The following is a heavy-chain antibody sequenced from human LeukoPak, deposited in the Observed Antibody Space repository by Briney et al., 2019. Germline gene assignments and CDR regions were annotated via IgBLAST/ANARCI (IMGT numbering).Heavy chain of an antibody. CDR2: IYYSGST. V-gene: IGHV4-39*01. CDR3: ARHGYCSSTSCYTRGWYFDL. Sequence: PSETLSLTCTVSGGSISSSSYYWGWIRQPPGKGLEWIGSIYYSGSTYYNPSLKSRVTISVDTSKNQFSLKLSSVTAADTAVYYCARHGYCSSTSCYTRGWYFDLWGRGTLVTVSS. J-gene: IGHJ2*01. D-gene: IGHD2-2*02. CDR1: GGSISSSSYY.